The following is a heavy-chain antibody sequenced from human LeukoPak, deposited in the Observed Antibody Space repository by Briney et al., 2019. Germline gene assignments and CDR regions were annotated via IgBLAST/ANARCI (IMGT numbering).Heavy chain of an antibody. V-gene: IGHV3-23*01. CDR3: AKDPRIAVAGRFDY. J-gene: IGHJ4*02. Sequence: GGSLRLSCAASGFTFSSYAMSWIRQAPGKGLEWVSAISGSGGSTYYADSVKGRFTISRDNSKNTLYLQMNSLRAEDTAVYYCAKDPRIAVAGRFDYWGQGTLVTVSS. CDR1: GFTFSSYA. CDR2: ISGSGGST. D-gene: IGHD6-19*01.